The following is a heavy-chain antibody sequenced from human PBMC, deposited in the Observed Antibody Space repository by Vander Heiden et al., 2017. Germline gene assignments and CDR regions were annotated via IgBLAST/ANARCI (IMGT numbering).Heavy chain of an antibody. D-gene: IGHD3-16*02. V-gene: IGHV4-34*01. CDR1: GGSFSGYY. Sequence: QVQLQQWGAGLLKPSETLSLTCAVDGGSFSGYYWSWIRQPPGKGLEWIGEINHSGSTNYNPSLKRRVTISVDTSKNQFSRKLSSVTAAETAVYYCARGAVLGCYRYSWRWFDPWGHGTLVTVSS. CDR2: INHSGST. CDR3: ARGAVLGCYRYSWRWFDP. J-gene: IGHJ5*02.